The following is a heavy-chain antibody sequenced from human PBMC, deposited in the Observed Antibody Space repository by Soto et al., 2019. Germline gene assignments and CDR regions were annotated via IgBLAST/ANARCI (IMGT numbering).Heavy chain of an antibody. D-gene: IGHD4-4*01. CDR2: INPNSGGT. CDR1: GYTFTGYY. J-gene: IGHJ2*01. V-gene: IGHV1-2*04. CDR3: ARVKATVTTNWYFDL. Sequence: QVQLVQSGAEVKKPGASVKVSCKASGYTFTGYYMHWVRQAPGQGLEWMGWINPNSGGTNYAQKFKGWVTMTRDTSISTAYMELSRLRSDDTAVYYCARVKATVTTNWYFDLWGRGTLVTVSS.